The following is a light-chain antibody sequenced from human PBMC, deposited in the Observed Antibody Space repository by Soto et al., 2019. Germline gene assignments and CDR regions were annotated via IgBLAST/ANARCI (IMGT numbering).Light chain of an antibody. CDR1: HSDIGTYNY. CDR3: SSYTSSSTLCV. J-gene: IGLJ1*01. V-gene: IGLV2-14*01. Sequence: QSALTQPASLSGSPGQSITIPCTGTHSDIGTYNYVSWYQQHPGKAPKLMIYEVSNRPSGVSNRFSGSKSGNTASLTISGLQAEDEADYYCSSYTSSSTLCVFGTGTKLTVL. CDR2: EVS.